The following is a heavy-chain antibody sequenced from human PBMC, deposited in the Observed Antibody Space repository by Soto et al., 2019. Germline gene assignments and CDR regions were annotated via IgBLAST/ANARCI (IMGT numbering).Heavy chain of an antibody. CDR3: ARYRDDSYYYYGMDV. Sequence: LGESLKISCKGSGYSFTSYWIGWVRQMPGKGLEWMGIIYPGDSDTRYSPSFQGQVTISADKSISTAYLQWSSLKASDTAMYYCARYRDDSYYYYGMDVWGQGTTVTVSS. CDR2: IYPGDSDT. V-gene: IGHV5-51*01. CDR1: GYSFTSYW. D-gene: IGHD1-1*01. J-gene: IGHJ6*02.